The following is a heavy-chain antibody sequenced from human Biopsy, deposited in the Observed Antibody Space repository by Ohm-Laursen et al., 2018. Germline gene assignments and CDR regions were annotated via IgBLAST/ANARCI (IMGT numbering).Heavy chain of an antibody. CDR3: GNEVHGRDY. Sequence: PGTLSLTCKVYGKAFSDYYWSWIRQPPGKGLEWIGQINQSGRTNYNPSLESRVNISADKSNNQFSLKLTSVTSADTAVYFCGNEVHGRDYWGLGALVTVSS. J-gene: IGHJ4*02. V-gene: IGHV4-34*01. CDR2: INQSGRT. D-gene: IGHD2-15*01. CDR1: GKAFSDYY.